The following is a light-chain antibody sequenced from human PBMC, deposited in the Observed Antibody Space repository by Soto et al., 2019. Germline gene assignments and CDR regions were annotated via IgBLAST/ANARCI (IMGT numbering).Light chain of an antibody. CDR2: GVS. CDR3: QQYMSSVT. V-gene: IGKV3-20*01. Sequence: EIVLTQSPGSLSLSPGERATLSCRARQSVDSTFFSWYQKKPGQAPRLLMYGVSKRVTSIPDRFSGSGSGTDFTLTISRLEPEHFAVYYCQQYMSSVTFGQGTRVEIK. CDR1: QSVDSTF. J-gene: IGKJ1*01.